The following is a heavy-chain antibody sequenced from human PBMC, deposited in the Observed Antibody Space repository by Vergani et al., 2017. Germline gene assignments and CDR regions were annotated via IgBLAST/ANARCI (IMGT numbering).Heavy chain of an antibody. Sequence: QLQLQESGPGVVKPSETLSLTCTVSGGSISSSSYYWGWIRQPPGKGLEWIGGIYYSGSTYYNPSLKSRVTIFVDASKNQFSLKLSSVTAADTAVYYCAREKNVLRFLEWLPRAFDIWGQGTMVTVSS. CDR2: IYYSGST. CDR1: GGSISSSSYY. J-gene: IGHJ3*02. CDR3: AREKNVLRFLEWLPRAFDI. V-gene: IGHV4-39*01. D-gene: IGHD3-3*01.